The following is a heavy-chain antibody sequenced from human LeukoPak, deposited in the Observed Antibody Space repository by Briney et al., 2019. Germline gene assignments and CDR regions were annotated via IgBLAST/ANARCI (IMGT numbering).Heavy chain of an antibody. J-gene: IGHJ4*02. CDR2: IKQDGSEK. CDR1: GFTFTDYF. Sequence: PGGSLRLSCVASGFTFTDYFMSWVRQAPGKGLEWVANIKQDGSEKYHVDSVKGRFTISRDNAKNSLYLQMNGLRAEDTAVYYCARDRRGSGWYFDSWGQGTLVTVSS. V-gene: IGHV3-7*03. CDR3: ARDRRGSGWYFDS. D-gene: IGHD6-19*01.